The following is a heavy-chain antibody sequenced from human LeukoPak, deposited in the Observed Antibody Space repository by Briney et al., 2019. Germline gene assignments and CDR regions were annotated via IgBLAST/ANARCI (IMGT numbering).Heavy chain of an antibody. CDR2: IKQDGSEK. D-gene: IGHD3-16*01. J-gene: IGHJ6*02. V-gene: IGHV3-7*03. CDR3: ARGGGLDV. Sequence: GGSLRLSCAASGFTFSSYWMSWVSQAPGKGLEWVANIKQDGSEKYYVDSVKGRFTISRDNAKNSLYLQMSNLRAEDTAVYFCARGGGLDVWGQGATVTVSS. CDR1: GFTFSSYW.